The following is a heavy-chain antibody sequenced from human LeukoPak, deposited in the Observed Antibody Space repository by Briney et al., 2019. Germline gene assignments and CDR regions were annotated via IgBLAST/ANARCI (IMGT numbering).Heavy chain of an antibody. J-gene: IGHJ4*02. Sequence: ASVKVPCKASGYTFTSNYIHWVRQAPGQGLEWMGMIYPRDGSTSYAQKFQGRVTVTRDTSTSTVHMELSGLRSEDTAVYYCARDQEGFDYWGQGTLVTVSS. CDR2: IYPRDGST. V-gene: IGHV1-46*01. CDR1: GYTFTSNY. CDR3: ARDQEGFDY.